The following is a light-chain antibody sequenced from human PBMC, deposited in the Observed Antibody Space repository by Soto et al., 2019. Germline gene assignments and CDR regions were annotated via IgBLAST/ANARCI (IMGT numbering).Light chain of an antibody. CDR3: SSYPSSETHVL. J-gene: IGLJ2*01. CDR1: SSDVGYYNS. Sequence: QSVLTQPASVSGSPGQSITISCTGTSSDVGYYNSVSWYQRHPGKVPKLIIYDVSSRPSGVSNRFSGFKSGNTASLTISGLQAEDEADYYCSSYPSSETHVLFGGGTKFTVL. V-gene: IGLV2-14*03. CDR2: DVS.